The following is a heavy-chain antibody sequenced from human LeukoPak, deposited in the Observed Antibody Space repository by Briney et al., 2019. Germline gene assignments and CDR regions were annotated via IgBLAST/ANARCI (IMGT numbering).Heavy chain of an antibody. V-gene: IGHV4-4*09. D-gene: IGHD3-3*01. CDR2: IYTSGST. CDR1: GGSISSYY. CDR3: ARMKDFWSGYYPLRAFDI. Sequence: SETLSLTCTVSGGSISSYYWSWIRQPPGKGLEWIGYIYTSGSTNYNPSLKSRVTISVDTSKNQFSLKLSSVTAADTAVNYCARMKDFWSGYYPLRAFDIWGQGTMVTVSS. J-gene: IGHJ3*02.